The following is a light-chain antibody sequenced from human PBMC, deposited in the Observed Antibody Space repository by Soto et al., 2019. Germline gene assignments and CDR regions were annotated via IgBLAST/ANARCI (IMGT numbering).Light chain of an antibody. V-gene: IGKV1-39*01. CDR3: QQSYSTPQT. CDR2: AAS. CDR1: QSMSSY. J-gene: IGKJ1*01. Sequence: TQSPATLSASVGDRVTITCRASQSMSSYLNWYQQKPGKAPKLLIYAASSLQSGVPSRFSGSGSGTDFTLTISSLQPEDFATYYCQQSYSTPQTFGQGTKVDIK.